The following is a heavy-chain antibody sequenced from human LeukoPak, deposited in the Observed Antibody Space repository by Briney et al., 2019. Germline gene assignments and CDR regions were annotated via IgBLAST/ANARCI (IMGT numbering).Heavy chain of an antibody. J-gene: IGHJ4*02. V-gene: IGHV3-48*01. CDR3: ARDRCTNGVCYTFAY. D-gene: IGHD2-8*01. Sequence: PGGSLRLSCAASGFTFSTYSMSWVRQAPGKGLEWVSYISSSSSTISYPDSVKGRFTISRDNAKNSLYLQMNNLRAEDTAVYYCARDRCTNGVCYTFAYWGQGTLVTASS. CDR2: ISSSSSTI. CDR1: GFTFSTYS.